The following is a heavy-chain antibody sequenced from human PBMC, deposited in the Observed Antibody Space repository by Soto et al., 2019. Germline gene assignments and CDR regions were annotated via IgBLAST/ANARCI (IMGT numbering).Heavy chain of an antibody. CDR2: IVVGSGNT. CDR1: GFTFTSSA. J-gene: IGHJ6*02. V-gene: IGHV1-58*01. D-gene: IGHD2-2*03. CDR3: AAVDNTNLGYYYGMDV. Sequence: SVKVSCKASGFTFTSSAVQWVRQARGQRLEWIGWIVVGSGNTNYAQKFQERVTITRDMSTSTANMELSSLRSEDTAVYYCAAVDNTNLGYYYGMDVWGQGTTVTVSS.